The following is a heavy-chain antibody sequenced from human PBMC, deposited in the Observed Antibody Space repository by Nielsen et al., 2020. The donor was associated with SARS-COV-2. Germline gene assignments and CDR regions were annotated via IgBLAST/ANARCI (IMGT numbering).Heavy chain of an antibody. CDR2: IGGGVSST. V-gene: IGHV3-23*01. J-gene: IGHJ6*02. D-gene: IGHD2-21*02. CDR1: GFTFSSDA. CDR3: AKGLLRNYYYYYGMDV. Sequence: GESLKISCAAPGFTFSSDALSWVRQAPGKGLEWVAVIGGGVSSTFYADSVKGRFTISRDSSKNTLFLQMNSLRAEDTAVYYCAKGLLRNYYYYYGMDVWGQGTTVTVSS.